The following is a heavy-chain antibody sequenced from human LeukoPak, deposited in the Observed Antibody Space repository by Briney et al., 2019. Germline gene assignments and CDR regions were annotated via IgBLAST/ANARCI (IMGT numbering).Heavy chain of an antibody. V-gene: IGHV4-31*03. J-gene: IGHJ4*02. D-gene: IGHD3-10*01. CDR3: ARVGSGSYYNLFDY. CDR2: IYYSGST. CDR1: GGSIRSGGYY. Sequence: SQTLSLTCTVSGGSIRSGGYYWSWIRQHPGKGLEWIGYIYYSGSTYYNPSLKSRVTISVDTSKNQFSLKLSSVTAADTAVYYCARVGSGSYYNLFDYWGQGTLVTVSS.